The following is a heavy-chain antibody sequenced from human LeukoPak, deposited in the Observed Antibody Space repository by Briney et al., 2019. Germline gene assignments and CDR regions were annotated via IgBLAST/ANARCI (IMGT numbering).Heavy chain of an antibody. V-gene: IGHV1-69*05. Sequence: GASVKVSCKASGGTFSSYAISWVRQAPGQGLEWMGGIIPIFGTANYAQKFQGRVTITTDESTSTAYMELSSLRSEDTAVYYCARDAYGGNSGGTYVDYWGQGTLVTVSS. CDR3: ARDAYGGNSGGTYVDY. CDR2: IIPIFGTA. CDR1: GGTFSSYA. D-gene: IGHD4-23*01. J-gene: IGHJ4*02.